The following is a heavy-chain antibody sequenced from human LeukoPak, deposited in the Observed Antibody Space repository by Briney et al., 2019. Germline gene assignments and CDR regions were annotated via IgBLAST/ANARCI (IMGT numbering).Heavy chain of an antibody. J-gene: IGHJ6*04. D-gene: IGHD3-10*02. CDR1: GFTFSSYW. CDR3: AELGITMIGGV. Sequence: PGGSLRLSCAASGFTFSSYWMSWVRQAPGKGLEWVSCISSSGSTIYYADSVRGRFTISRDNAKNSLYLQMNSLRAEDTAVYYCAELGITMIGGVWGKGTTVTISS. V-gene: IGHV3-48*04. CDR2: ISSSGSTI.